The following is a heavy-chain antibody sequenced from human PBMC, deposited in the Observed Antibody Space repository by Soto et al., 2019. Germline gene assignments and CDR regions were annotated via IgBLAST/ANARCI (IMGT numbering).Heavy chain of an antibody. Sequence: ASVKVSCKASGYTFASYGISWVRQAPGQGLEWMGWISAYNGNTNYAQKLQGRVTMTTDTSTSTAYMELRSLRSDDTAVYYCARAVAGFGYYYYGMDVWGQGTTVTVSS. D-gene: IGHD6-19*01. CDR1: GYTFASYG. CDR2: ISAYNGNT. J-gene: IGHJ6*02. CDR3: ARAVAGFGYYYYGMDV. V-gene: IGHV1-18*01.